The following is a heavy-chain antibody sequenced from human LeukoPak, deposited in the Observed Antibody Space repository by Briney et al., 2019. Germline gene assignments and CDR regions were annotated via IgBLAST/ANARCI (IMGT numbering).Heavy chain of an antibody. CDR1: GFTFSSYW. D-gene: IGHD6-19*01. CDR2: IKQDGSEK. CDR3: GYSSGWIFDY. V-gene: IGHV3-7*01. J-gene: IGHJ4*02. Sequence: PGGSLRLSCAASGFTFSSYWMSWVRQAPGKGLEWVANIKQDGSEKHYVDSVKGRFTISRDNAKNSLYLQMNSLRDEDTAVYYCGYSSGWIFDYWAREPRSPSPQ.